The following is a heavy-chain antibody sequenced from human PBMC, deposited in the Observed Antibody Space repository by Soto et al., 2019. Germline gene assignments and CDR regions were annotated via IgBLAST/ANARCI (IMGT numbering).Heavy chain of an antibody. CDR1: GFTFSGHA. Sequence: HPGGSLRLSCAASGFTFSGHAMHWVRQAPGKGLEWVAVISYDGSNKYYADSVKGRFTISRDNSKNTLYLQMNSLRAEDTAVYYCARPGTLGYNWNYGGPFDYWGQGTLVTVSS. D-gene: IGHD1-7*01. CDR2: ISYDGSNK. CDR3: ARPGTLGYNWNYGGPFDY. J-gene: IGHJ4*02. V-gene: IGHV3-30-3*01.